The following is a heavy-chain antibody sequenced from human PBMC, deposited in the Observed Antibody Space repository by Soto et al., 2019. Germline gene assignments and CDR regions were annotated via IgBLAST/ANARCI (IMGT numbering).Heavy chain of an antibody. J-gene: IGHJ6*02. CDR1: GGSISSGGYS. CDR2: IYHSGST. D-gene: IGHD1-26*01. CDR3: ARVSGSYYYGMDV. V-gene: IGHV4-30-2*01. Sequence: SEPLSLTCAVSGGSISSGGYSWSWIRQPPGKGLEWIGEIYHSGSTNYNPSLKSRVTISVDKSKNQFSLKLSSVTAADTAVYYCARVSGSYYYGMDVWGQGTTVTVSS.